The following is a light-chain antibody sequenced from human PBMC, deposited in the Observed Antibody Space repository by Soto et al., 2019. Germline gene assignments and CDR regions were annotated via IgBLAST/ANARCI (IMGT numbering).Light chain of an antibody. J-gene: IGLJ1*01. CDR1: SSDVGGYNY. CDR2: DVS. V-gene: IGLV2-14*01. Sequence: QSVLTQPASVSGSPGQSITISCTGTSSDVGGYNYVSWYQQHPGKAPKLMIYDVSNRPSGVSNRFSGSKSGNTASLTISGLQAEDEADYYCRSYTRSNTYVFGPGTKVTVL. CDR3: RSYTRSNTYV.